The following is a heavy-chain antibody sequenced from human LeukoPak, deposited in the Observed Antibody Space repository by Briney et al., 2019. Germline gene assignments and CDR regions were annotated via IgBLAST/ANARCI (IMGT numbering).Heavy chain of an antibody. V-gene: IGHV3-30*04. CDR2: ISYDGSNK. Sequence: GGSLRLSCAASGFTFSSYAMHWARQAPGKGLEWVAVISYDGSNKYYADSVKGRFTISRDNSKNTLYLQMNSLRAEDTAVYYCARDRGTGTTPGMDVWGKGTTVTVSS. CDR3: ARDRGTGTTPGMDV. J-gene: IGHJ6*04. D-gene: IGHD1-7*01. CDR1: GFTFSSYA.